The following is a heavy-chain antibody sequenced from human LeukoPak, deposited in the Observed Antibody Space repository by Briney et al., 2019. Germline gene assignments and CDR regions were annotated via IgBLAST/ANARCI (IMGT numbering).Heavy chain of an antibody. CDR3: ARDPSGSYPDY. Sequence: ASVKVSCKASGYTFTGYYMHWVRQAPGRGLEWMGWINPNSGGTNYAQKFQGRVTMTRDTSISTAYMELSRLRSDDTAAYYCARDPSGSYPDYWGQGTLVTVSS. CDR1: GYTFTGYY. CDR2: INPNSGGT. J-gene: IGHJ4*02. D-gene: IGHD1-26*01. V-gene: IGHV1-2*02.